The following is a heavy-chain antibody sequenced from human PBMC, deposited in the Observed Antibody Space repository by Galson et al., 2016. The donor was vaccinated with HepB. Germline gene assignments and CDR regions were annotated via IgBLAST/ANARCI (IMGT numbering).Heavy chain of an antibody. J-gene: IGHJ4*02. D-gene: IGHD2-21*02. CDR3: AGQMTALMSIDW. CDR1: GDSNSRYY. Sequence: SETLSLTCTISGDSNSRYYWSWVRQSPERGLEWTGDISYSGSTKYNPSLKSRVTISGDMSKSQFSLKLKSVTAADTATYYCAGQMTALMSIDWWGRGTLVTVSA. CDR2: ISYSGST. V-gene: IGHV4-59*01.